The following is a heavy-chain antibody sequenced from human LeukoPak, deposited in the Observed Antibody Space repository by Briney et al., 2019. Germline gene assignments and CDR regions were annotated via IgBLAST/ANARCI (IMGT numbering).Heavy chain of an antibody. Sequence: GGSLRLSCAASGFSFSSYAMSWVRQAPGKGLERVSAISGSGDSTYYPDSVKGRFTISRDNSKNTLYLQMNSLRAEDTAIYYCAKEKDSYGYFDYWGQGTLVTVSS. J-gene: IGHJ4*02. CDR2: ISGSGDST. CDR3: AKEKDSYGYFDY. D-gene: IGHD4-17*01. V-gene: IGHV3-23*01. CDR1: GFSFSSYA.